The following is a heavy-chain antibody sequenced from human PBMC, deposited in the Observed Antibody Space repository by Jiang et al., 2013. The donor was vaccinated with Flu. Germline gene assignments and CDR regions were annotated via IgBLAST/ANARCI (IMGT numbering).Heavy chain of an antibody. D-gene: IGHD4-17*01. CDR1: GFTFSSYG. Sequence: SCAASGFTFSSYGMHWVRQAPGKGLEWVAVIWYDGSNKYYADSVKGRFTISRDNSKNTLYLQMNSLRAEDTAVYYCARGDPPLYGDYPFDYWGQGTLVTVSS. CDR2: IWYDGSNK. J-gene: IGHJ4*02. CDR3: ARGDPPLYGDYPFDY. V-gene: IGHV3-33*01.